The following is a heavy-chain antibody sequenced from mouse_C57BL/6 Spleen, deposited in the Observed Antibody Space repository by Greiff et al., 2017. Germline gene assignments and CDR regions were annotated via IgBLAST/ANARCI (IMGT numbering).Heavy chain of an antibody. J-gene: IGHJ2*01. CDR3: ARRLDSSGLDY. CDR1: GYTFTSYW. V-gene: IGHV1-69*01. D-gene: IGHD3-2*02. CDR2: IDPSDSYT. Sequence: QVQLQQPGAELVMPGASVKLSCKASGYTFTSYWMHWVKQRPGQGLEWIGEIDPSDSYTHYNQKFKGKSTLTVDKSSSTAYMQLSSLTSDDSAVYYCARRLDSSGLDYWGQGTTLTVSS.